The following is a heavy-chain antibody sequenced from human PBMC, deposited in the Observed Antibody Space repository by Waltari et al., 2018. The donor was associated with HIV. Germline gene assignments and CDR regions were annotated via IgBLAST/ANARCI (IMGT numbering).Heavy chain of an antibody. CDR3: ARDAVAGISQFDY. J-gene: IGHJ4*02. Sequence: QVQLVESGGGVVQPGRSLSLSCAASGLTFSSYGLLWARQAPGKGREWVAVIWDDGSNKYYADSVKGRFTISRDNSKNTLYLQMNSLRAEDTAVYYCARDAVAGISQFDYWGQGTLVTVSS. V-gene: IGHV3-33*01. CDR2: IWDDGSNK. D-gene: IGHD6-19*01. CDR1: GLTFSSYG.